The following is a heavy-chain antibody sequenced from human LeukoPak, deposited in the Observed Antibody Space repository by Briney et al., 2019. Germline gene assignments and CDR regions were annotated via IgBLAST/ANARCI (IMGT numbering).Heavy chain of an antibody. D-gene: IGHD3-22*01. CDR3: ARGPSEIGGYYPEYFRH. Sequence: PGGSLRLSCAASGFTFSSYWMHWVRQAPGKGLVWVSRIKSDGSTNYADSVKGRFTISRDNAKNTVSLQMNSLRAEDTGVYYCARGPSEIGGYYPEYFRHWGQGTLVTVSS. CDR2: IKSDGST. V-gene: IGHV3-74*01. J-gene: IGHJ1*01. CDR1: GFTFSSYW.